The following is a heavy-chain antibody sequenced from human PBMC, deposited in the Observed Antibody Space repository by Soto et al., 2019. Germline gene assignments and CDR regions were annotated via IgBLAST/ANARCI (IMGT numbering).Heavy chain of an antibody. CDR1: GFTFSDYY. CDR3: AREGSSSGPDYEY. CDR2: TRNKANSYTT. D-gene: IGHD3-22*01. J-gene: IGHJ4*02. Sequence: PGGSLRLSCAASGFTFSDYYINWVRQAPGKGLEWVGRTRNKANSYTTDYAAFVKGRFTISRDDSKNLIYLQMNSLKTEDTAVYYCAREGSSSGPDYEYWGQGTXVTVSS. V-gene: IGHV3-72*01.